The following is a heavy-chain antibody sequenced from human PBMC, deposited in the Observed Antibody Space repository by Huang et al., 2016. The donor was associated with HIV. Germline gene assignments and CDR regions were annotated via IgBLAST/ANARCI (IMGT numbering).Heavy chain of an antibody. D-gene: IGHD4-17*01. CDR2: INHSGST. Sequence: QVQLQQWGAGLLKPSETLSLTCAVYGGSFSGYYWSWIRQPQGKGLEWIGEINHSGSTNYNPSLKSRVTISVDTSKNQFSLKLSSVTAADTAVYYCARRRMGYGGAPFDYWGQGTLVTVSS. CDR3: ARRRMGYGGAPFDY. V-gene: IGHV4-34*01. CDR1: GGSFSGYY. J-gene: IGHJ4*02.